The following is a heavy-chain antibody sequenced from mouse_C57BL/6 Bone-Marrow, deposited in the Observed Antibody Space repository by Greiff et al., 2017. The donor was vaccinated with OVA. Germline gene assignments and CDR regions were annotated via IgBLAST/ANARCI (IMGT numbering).Heavy chain of an antibody. D-gene: IGHD4-1*01. V-gene: IGHV1-64*01. CDR3: AKPLTGTGY. Sequence: VQLQQSGAELVKPGASVKLSCKASGYTFTSYWMHWVKQRPGQGLEWIGMIHPNSGSTNYNEKFKSKATLTVDKSSSTAYMQLSSLTSEDSSVYYCAKPLTGTGYWGQGTTLTVSS. J-gene: IGHJ2*01. CDR2: IHPNSGST. CDR1: GYTFTSYW.